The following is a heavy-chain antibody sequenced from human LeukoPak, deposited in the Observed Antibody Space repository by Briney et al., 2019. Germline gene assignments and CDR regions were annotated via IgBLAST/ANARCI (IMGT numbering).Heavy chain of an antibody. CDR1: GFTFSSYW. Sequence: PGGSLRLSCAASGFTFSSYWMNWVRQAPGKGLEWVSGISGSGGSTYYADSVKGRFTISRDNSKNTLYLQMNNLRAEDTAVYYCAKRAAYSFDSWGQGTLVTVSS. CDR2: ISGSGGST. D-gene: IGHD2-15*01. V-gene: IGHV3-23*01. J-gene: IGHJ4*02. CDR3: AKRAAYSFDS.